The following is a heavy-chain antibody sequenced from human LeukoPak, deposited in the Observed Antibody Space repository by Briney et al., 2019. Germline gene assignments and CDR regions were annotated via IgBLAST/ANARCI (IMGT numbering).Heavy chain of an antibody. CDR2: ISYDGSNK. D-gene: IGHD3-10*01. CDR1: GFTLSSYA. J-gene: IGHJ4*02. V-gene: IGHV3-30*04. Sequence: PGGSLRPSCAASGFTLSSYAMHWVRQAPGKGLEWVAVISYDGSNKYYADSVKGRFTISRDNAKNSLYLQMNSLRAEDTAVYYCARGVWFGEEGFDYWGQGTLVTVSS. CDR3: ARGVWFGEEGFDY.